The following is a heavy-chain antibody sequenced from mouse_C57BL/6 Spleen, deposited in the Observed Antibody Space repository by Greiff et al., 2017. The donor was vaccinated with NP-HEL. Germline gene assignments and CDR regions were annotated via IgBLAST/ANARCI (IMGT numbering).Heavy chain of an antibody. J-gene: IGHJ4*01. Sequence: DVQLVESGGGLVKPGGSLKLSCAASGFTFSDYGMHWVRQAPEKGLEWVAYISSGSSTIYYADTVKGRFTISRDNAKNTLFLQMTSLRSEDTAMYYCARDGYYAMDYWGKGTSVIVSS. D-gene: IGHD2-3*01. CDR2: ISSGSSTI. CDR1: GFTFSDYG. V-gene: IGHV5-17*01. CDR3: ARDGYYAMDY.